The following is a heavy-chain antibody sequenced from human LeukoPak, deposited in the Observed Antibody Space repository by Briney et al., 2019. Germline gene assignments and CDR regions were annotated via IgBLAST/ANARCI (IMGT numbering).Heavy chain of an antibody. D-gene: IGHD2/OR15-2a*01. Sequence: PSGTLSLTCAVSGGSISSYYWSWIRQPPGKGLEWIGYIYYSGSTNYNPSLKSRVTISVDTSKNQFSLKLSSVTAADTAVYYCARGYFYYFDYWGQGTLVTVSS. CDR2: IYYSGST. J-gene: IGHJ4*02. CDR3: ARGYFYYFDY. CDR1: GGSISSYY. V-gene: IGHV4-59*12.